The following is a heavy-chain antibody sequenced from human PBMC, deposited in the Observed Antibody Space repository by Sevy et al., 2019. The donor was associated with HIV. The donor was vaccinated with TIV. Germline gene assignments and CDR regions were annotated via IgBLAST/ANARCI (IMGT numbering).Heavy chain of an antibody. CDR2: IKSKTAGGTT. Sequence: GGSLRLSCAASGFTFSNAWISWVRQAPGKGLEWVGRIKSKTAGGTTDYAAPVKGRFTISRDDSKNTLYLQMNSLKTEDTAVYYCTTVQYYDSSGYYVDIWGQGTMVTVSS. CDR1: GFTFSNAW. J-gene: IGHJ3*02. CDR3: TTVQYYDSSGYYVDI. V-gene: IGHV3-15*01. D-gene: IGHD3-22*01.